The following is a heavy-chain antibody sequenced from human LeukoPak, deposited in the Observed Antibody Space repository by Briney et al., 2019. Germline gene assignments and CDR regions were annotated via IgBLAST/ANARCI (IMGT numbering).Heavy chain of an antibody. Sequence: GGSLRLSCAASGFTFSDYAMHWVRQAPGKGLEWVAVMSYDGTNYYYADSVKGRFTISRDNSKKTLYLQMKSLRVEDTAVYYCARAQYITSSSPDYWGQGTPVTVSS. V-gene: IGHV3-30*04. CDR2: MSYDGTNY. CDR3: ARAQYITSSSPDY. CDR1: GFTFSDYA. J-gene: IGHJ4*02. D-gene: IGHD3-10*01.